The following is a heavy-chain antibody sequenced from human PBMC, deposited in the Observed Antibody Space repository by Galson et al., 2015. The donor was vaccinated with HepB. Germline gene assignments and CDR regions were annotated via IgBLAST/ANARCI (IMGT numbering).Heavy chain of an antibody. D-gene: IGHD2-21*02. J-gene: IGHJ4*02. Sequence: SLRLSCAASGFTFSSYAMSWVRQAPGKGLEWVSAISGSGGSTYYADSVKGRFTISRDNSKNTLYLQMNSLRAEDTAVYYCAKVGGFWVVTAMGFDYWGQGTLVTVSS. CDR3: AKVGGFWVVTAMGFDY. CDR2: ISGSGGST. V-gene: IGHV3-23*01. CDR1: GFTFSSYA.